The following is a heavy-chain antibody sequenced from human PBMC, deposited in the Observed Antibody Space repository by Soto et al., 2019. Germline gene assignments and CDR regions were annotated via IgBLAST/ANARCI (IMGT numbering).Heavy chain of an antibody. CDR1: GFTFSSYS. D-gene: IGHD2-21*02. Sequence: GGSLRLSCAASGFTFSSYSMNWVRQAPGKGLEWVSYISSSSSTIYYADSVKGRFTISRDNAKNSLYLQMNSLRDEDTAVYYCARDETSIAVVVTAIYFDYWGQGTLVTVSS. J-gene: IGHJ4*02. V-gene: IGHV3-48*02. CDR3: ARDETSIAVVVTAIYFDY. CDR2: ISSSSSTI.